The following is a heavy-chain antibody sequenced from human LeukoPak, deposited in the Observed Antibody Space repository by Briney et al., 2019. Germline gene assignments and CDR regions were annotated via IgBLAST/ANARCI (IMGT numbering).Heavy chain of an antibody. V-gene: IGHV1-18*01. CDR2: ISFYNGKT. Sequence: ASVKVSCKASGYNFASHGISWLRQAPGQGLEWMGWISFYNGKTNYAQKLQDRVTMTTDTSTSTAYMELRSLRSDDTAVYYCARDEESGYSSSWYVSRSYRGWGPNWFDPWGQGTLVTVSS. D-gene: IGHD6-13*01. CDR3: ARDEESGYSSSWYVSRSYRGWGPNWFDP. J-gene: IGHJ5*02. CDR1: GYNFASHG.